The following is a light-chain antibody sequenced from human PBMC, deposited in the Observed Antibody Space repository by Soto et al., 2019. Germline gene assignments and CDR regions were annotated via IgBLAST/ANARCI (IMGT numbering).Light chain of an antibody. CDR2: ATS. V-gene: IGKV1-39*01. CDR1: QSISGY. CDR3: QQSYSTLIT. J-gene: IGKJ5*01. Sequence: DIQMTQSPSSLSAFVGDRVTITCRASQSISGYLNWYQQKPGKAPKLLIFATSSLQSGVPSRFSGSGSGKDFTLTISSLQREDFAIYYCQQSYSTLITFGQGTRLEIK.